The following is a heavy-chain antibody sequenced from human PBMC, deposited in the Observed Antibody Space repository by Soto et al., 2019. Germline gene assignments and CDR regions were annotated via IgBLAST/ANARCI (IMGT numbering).Heavy chain of an antibody. Sequence: GGSLRLCCAGAGFTFSGYSMNWVRQAPGRGLEWVASISLGGSYIFYSDSVKGRFTISRDNAKGSLFLQMNGLRVEDTAVYYCVRDPVLWHPDRLDVWGQGTTVTVSS. CDR2: ISLGGSYI. CDR3: VRDPVLWHPDRLDV. D-gene: IGHD2-21*01. V-gene: IGHV3-21*01. J-gene: IGHJ6*02. CDR1: GFTFSGYS.